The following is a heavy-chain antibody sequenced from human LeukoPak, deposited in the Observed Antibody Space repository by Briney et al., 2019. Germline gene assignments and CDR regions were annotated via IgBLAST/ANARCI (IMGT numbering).Heavy chain of an antibody. V-gene: IGHV4-30-4*08. J-gene: IGHJ4*02. D-gene: IGHD1-26*01. Sequence: PSETLSLTCTVSGGSISSGDYYWSWIRQPPGKGLEWIGYIYYSGSTYYNPSLKSRVTISVDTSKNQFSLKLSSVTAADTAVYYCAREGSGSYYHFDYWGQGTLATVSS. CDR2: IYYSGST. CDR3: AREGSGSYYHFDY. CDR1: GGSISSGDYY.